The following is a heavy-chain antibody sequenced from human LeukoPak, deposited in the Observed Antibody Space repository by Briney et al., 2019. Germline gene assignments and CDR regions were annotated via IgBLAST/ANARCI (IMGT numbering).Heavy chain of an antibody. D-gene: IGHD3-3*01. CDR2: ISAYNGNT. J-gene: IGHJ4*02. CDR1: GGTFSSYA. Sequence: GASVKVSCKASGGTFSSYAISWVRQAPGQGLEWMGWISAYNGNTNYAQKLQGRVTMTTDTSTSTAYMELRSLRSDDTAVYYCARDFGPRLYDFWSGYYFDYWGQGTLVTVSS. V-gene: IGHV1-18*01. CDR3: ARDFGPRLYDFWSGYYFDY.